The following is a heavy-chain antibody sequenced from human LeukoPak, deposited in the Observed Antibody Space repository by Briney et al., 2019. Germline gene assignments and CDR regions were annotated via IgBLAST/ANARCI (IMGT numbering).Heavy chain of an antibody. CDR3: ARGGRDGYTLYPLDY. J-gene: IGHJ4*02. CDR1: GRSLSSYY. D-gene: IGHD5-24*01. Sequence: SETLSLTSTVYGRSLSSYYWSWIRQPPGKGLDWIGHIYYSGRTNYNPSLKSRVTISVDTSKNQLSLKLRSVTAADTAVYYCARGGRDGYTLYPLDYWGQGTLVTVSS. CDR2: IYYSGRT. V-gene: IGHV4-59*08.